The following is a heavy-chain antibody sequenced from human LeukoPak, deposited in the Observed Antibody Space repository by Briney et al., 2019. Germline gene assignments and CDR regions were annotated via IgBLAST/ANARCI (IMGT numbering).Heavy chain of an antibody. Sequence: GGSLRLSCAASGFTFITYGMHWVRQAPGKGLEWVAFIRYEGSNKYYADSVKGRFTISRDNSKNTLYLQMNSLRAEDTAFYYCARSSGVITDYWGQGTLVTVSS. V-gene: IGHV3-30*02. CDR1: GFTFITYG. D-gene: IGHD3-22*01. CDR2: IRYEGSNK. J-gene: IGHJ4*02. CDR3: ARSSGVITDY.